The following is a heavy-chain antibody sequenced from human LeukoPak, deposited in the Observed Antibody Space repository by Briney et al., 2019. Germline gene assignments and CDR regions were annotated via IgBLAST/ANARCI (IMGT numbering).Heavy chain of an antibody. CDR2: IKQDGSEK. D-gene: IGHD6-13*01. CDR3: ARDERVAEQQLALLDY. CDR1: GFTFSSYW. Sequence: GGSLRLSCAASGFTFSSYWMSWVRQAPGKGLEWVANIKQDGSEKYYVDSVKGRFTISRDNAKNSLYLQMNSLRAEDTAVYYCARDERVAEQQLALLDYWGQGTLVTVSS. J-gene: IGHJ4*02. V-gene: IGHV3-7*01.